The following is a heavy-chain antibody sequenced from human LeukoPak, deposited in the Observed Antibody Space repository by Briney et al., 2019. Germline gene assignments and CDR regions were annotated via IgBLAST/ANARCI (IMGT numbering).Heavy chain of an antibody. CDR1: GGTFSSYA. CDR2: IIPIFGTA. Sequence: SVKVSCKASGGTFSSYAISWVRQAPGQGLEWMGGIIPIFGTANYAQKFQGRVTITTDESTSTAYMELSRLRSEDTAVYYCAKVVMSASHDWFDPWGQGTLVTASS. J-gene: IGHJ5*02. D-gene: IGHD3-16*01. V-gene: IGHV1-69*05. CDR3: AKVVMSASHDWFDP.